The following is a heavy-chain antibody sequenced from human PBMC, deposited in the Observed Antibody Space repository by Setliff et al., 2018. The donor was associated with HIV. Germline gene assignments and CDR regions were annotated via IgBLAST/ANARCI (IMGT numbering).Heavy chain of an antibody. J-gene: IGHJ4*02. CDR2: VYYTGST. CDR3: ARRPIKGYGPFDS. Sequence: PSETLSLTCTVSGEPFNGFYWTWIRQPPGKALEWLGIVYYTGSTNYNPSLKSRVAMSVDTSRNQFSLKLTSVTAADTAVYYCARRPIKGYGPFDSWGPGTLVTVSS. D-gene: IGHD2-15*01. V-gene: IGHV4-34*01. CDR1: GEPFNGFY.